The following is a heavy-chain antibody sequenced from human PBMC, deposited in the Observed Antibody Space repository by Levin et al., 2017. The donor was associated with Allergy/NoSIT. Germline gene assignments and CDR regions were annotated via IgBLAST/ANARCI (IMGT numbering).Heavy chain of an antibody. D-gene: IGHD5-12*01. V-gene: IGHV1-8*01. CDR3: AREGWLRTSDY. Sequence: GESLKISCKASGYTFTSYDINWVRQATGQGLEWMGWMNPNSGNTGYAQKFQGRVTMTRNTSISTAYMELSSLRSEDTAVYYCAREGWLRTSDYWGQGTLVTVSS. CDR1: GYTFTSYD. J-gene: IGHJ4*02. CDR2: MNPNSGNT.